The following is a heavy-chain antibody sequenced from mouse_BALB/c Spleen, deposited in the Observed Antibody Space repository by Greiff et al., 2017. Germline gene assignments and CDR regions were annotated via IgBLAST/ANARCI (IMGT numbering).Heavy chain of an antibody. CDR1: GFNIKDTY. CDR3: GNPDY. Sequence: EVQLVESGAELVKPGASVKLSCTASGFNIKDTYMHWVKQRPEQGLEWIGRIDPANGNTKYDPKFQGKATITADTSSNTAYLQLSSLTSEDTAVYYCGNPDYWGQGTTLTVSS. J-gene: IGHJ2*01. V-gene: IGHV14-3*02. CDR2: IDPANGNT.